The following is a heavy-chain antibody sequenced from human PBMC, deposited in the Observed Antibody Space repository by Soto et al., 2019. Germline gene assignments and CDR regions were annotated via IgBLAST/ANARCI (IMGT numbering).Heavy chain of an antibody. D-gene: IGHD6-13*01. J-gene: IGHJ4*02. CDR3: AKAASQTFRSSFHNDF. CDR1: GYTFTGHY. CDR2: MNPNSGAT. V-gene: IGHV1-2*02. Sequence: QVLLMPSGAEVKKPGASVKVSCTASGYTFTGHYLHWVRQAPGQGREWMGWMNPNSGATNYAQRFQDRVTMTRDTSSSTAYMDLSSLRSDDTAVYYCAKAASQTFRSSFHNDFGGQGTLVTVSS.